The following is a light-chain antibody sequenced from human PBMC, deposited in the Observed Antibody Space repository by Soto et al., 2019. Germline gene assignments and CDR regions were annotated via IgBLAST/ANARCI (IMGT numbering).Light chain of an antibody. V-gene: IGKV3-20*01. CDR3: QQYGSSSWT. Sequence: EIVLTQSPGTLSLSPGKRATLSCRASQSISSSYLAWYQQRPGQAPRLLIYGASSRATGIPDRFSGSGSGTEFTLSISSLEREDFAVYYCQQYGSSSWTFGQGTMVDIK. CDR1: QSISSSY. J-gene: IGKJ1*01. CDR2: GAS.